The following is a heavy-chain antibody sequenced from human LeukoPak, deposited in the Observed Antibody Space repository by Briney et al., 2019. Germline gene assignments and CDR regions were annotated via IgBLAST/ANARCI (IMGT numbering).Heavy chain of an antibody. V-gene: IGHV1-18*01. CDR3: ARDRHIAAAVYYYYMDV. J-gene: IGHJ6*03. CDR1: GYTFTSYI. CDR2: INAYNGNT. D-gene: IGHD6-13*01. Sequence: GASVKVSCKASGYTFTSYIISWVLQAPGQGLEWMGWINAYNGNTDYAQRVQGRVTMTTDTSTSTAYMALRSLRSDDTAVYYCARDRHIAAAVYYYYMDVWGKGTPVTVSS.